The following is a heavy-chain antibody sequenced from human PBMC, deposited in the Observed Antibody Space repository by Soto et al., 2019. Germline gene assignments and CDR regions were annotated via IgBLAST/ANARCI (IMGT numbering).Heavy chain of an antibody. CDR3: AKYGGQLVDH. CDR1: GLTFSGYE. D-gene: IGHD6-6*01. CDR2: ISGSGGST. Sequence: EVQLAESGGGLVQPGGSLRLSCTASGLTFSGYEMNWVRQAPGKGLEWVSAISGSGGSTYYADSVKGRFTISRDNSKNTLYVQMNSLRVEDTAVYYCAKYGGQLVDHWGQGTLVTVSS. J-gene: IGHJ5*02. V-gene: IGHV3-23*04.